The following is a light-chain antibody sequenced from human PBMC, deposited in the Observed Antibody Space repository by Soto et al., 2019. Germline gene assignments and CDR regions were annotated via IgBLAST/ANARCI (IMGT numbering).Light chain of an antibody. CDR1: SSYVGNYDL. V-gene: IGLV2-23*02. Sequence: QSVLTQPASVSGSPGQSITISCTGSSSYVGNYDLVSWYQQHPGKAPNLLIYEVSKRPSEVSDRFSGSKSGNTASLTISGLQAEDEADYYCCSYAGSSTYVFGTGTRSPS. CDR2: EVS. J-gene: IGLJ1*01. CDR3: CSYAGSSTYV.